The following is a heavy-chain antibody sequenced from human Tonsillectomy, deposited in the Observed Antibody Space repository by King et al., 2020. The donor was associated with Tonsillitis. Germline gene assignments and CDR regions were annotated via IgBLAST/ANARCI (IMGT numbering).Heavy chain of an antibody. D-gene: IGHD7-27*01. CDR1: GGSVSSGSYY. V-gene: IGHV4-61*01. CDR2: ISYSGST. Sequence: GAGLGEPAGARSRTCTVSGGSVSSGSYYWSWIRQPPGKGLEWIGYISYSGSTNYNPSLKSRVPISVDTSKNQCSLKLSSVTAADTAVYYCARDGDEYGMDVWGQGTTVTVSS. J-gene: IGHJ6*02. CDR3: ARDGDEYGMDV.